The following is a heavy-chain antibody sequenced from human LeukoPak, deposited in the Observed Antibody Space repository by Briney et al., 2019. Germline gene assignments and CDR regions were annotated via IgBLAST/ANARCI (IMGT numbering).Heavy chain of an antibody. CDR1: GFTFSSYW. CDR2: IKQDGSEK. CDR3: ARECIVATIKDY. V-gene: IGHV3-7*01. J-gene: IGHJ4*02. Sequence: PGGSLRLSCAASGFTFSSYWMSWVRQAPGKGPEWVANIKQDGSEKYYVDSVKGRFTISRDNAKISLYLQMNSLRAEDTAVYYCARECIVATIKDYWGQGTLVTVSS. D-gene: IGHD5-12*01.